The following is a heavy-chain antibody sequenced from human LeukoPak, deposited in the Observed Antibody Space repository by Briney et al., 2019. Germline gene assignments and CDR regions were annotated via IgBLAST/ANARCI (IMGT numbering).Heavy chain of an antibody. J-gene: IGHJ4*02. CDR3: ARDRGRNSFDY. CDR2: MKPDGSES. Sequence: PGGSLRLSCAASGFSFSTYEFHWVRHAPGKGLEWVASMKPDGSESWYVDSVKGRFTISRDNSKNSLYLQLTSLRAEDTALYYCARDRGRNSFDYWGQGTLVSVSS. CDR1: GFSFSTYE. D-gene: IGHD1-14*01. V-gene: IGHV3-7*01.